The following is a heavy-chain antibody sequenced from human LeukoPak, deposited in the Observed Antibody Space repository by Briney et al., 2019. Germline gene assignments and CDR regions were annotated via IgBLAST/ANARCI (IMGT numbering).Heavy chain of an antibody. J-gene: IGHJ4*02. CDR2: ISWNSGSI. CDR3: AKDITMVRGVIPRGYGDYAAVY. Sequence: GGSLRLSCAASGFTFDDYAMHWVRQAPGKGLEWVSGISWNSGSIGYADSVKGRFTISRDNAKNSLYLQMNSLRAEDTALYYCAKDITMVRGVIPRGYGDYAAVYWGQGTLVTVSS. CDR1: GFTFDDYA. D-gene: IGHD3-10*01. V-gene: IGHV3-9*01.